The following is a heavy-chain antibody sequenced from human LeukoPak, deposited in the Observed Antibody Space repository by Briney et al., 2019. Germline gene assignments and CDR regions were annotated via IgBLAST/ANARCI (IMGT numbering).Heavy chain of an antibody. CDR3: ARYVVPAAIPVSYYGMDV. D-gene: IGHD2-2*01. Sequence: SGTLSLTCAVSGGFISSSNWWSWVRQPPGKGLEWIGEIYHSGSTNYNPSLKSRVTISVDKSKNQFSLKLSSVTAADTAVYYCARYVVPAAIPVSYYGMDVWGKGTTVTVSS. CDR2: IYHSGST. J-gene: IGHJ6*04. CDR1: GGFISSSNW. V-gene: IGHV4-4*02.